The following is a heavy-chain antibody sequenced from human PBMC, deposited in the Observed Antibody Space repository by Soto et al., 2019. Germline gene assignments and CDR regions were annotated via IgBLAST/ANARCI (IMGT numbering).Heavy chain of an antibody. V-gene: IGHV3-9*01. CDR3: EKDIDEYSSSSAYAFDI. Sequence: GGSLRLSCAASGFTFDDYAMHWVRQAPGKGLEWVSGISWNSGSIGYADSVKGRFTISRDNAKNSLYLQMNSLRAEDTALYYCEKDIDEYSSSSAYAFDIWGKGTMVTVSS. CDR1: GFTFDDYA. D-gene: IGHD6-6*01. J-gene: IGHJ3*02. CDR2: ISWNSGSI.